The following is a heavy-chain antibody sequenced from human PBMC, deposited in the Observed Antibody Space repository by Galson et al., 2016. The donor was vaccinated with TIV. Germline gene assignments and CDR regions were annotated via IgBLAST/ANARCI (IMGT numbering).Heavy chain of an antibody. CDR2: IVPIFGTT. D-gene: IGHD3-10*01. J-gene: IGHJ5*02. CDR1: GGKFSSYV. CDR3: ARATNYYDNWFDP. V-gene: IGHV1-69*15. Sequence: ASGGKFSSYVISWVRQAPGQGLEWMGRIVPIFGTTKYAQKFQGRVTITAGESTDTAYVELNSLTSEDTAVYYCARATNYYDNWFDPWGQGTLVTVSS.